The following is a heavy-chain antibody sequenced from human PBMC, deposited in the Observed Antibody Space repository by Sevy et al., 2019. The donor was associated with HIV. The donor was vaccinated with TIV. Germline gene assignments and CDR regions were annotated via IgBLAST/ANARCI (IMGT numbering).Heavy chain of an antibody. Sequence: GGYLRLSCTASGFTFGDYAMSWFRQAPGKGLEWVGFIRSKAYGGTTEYAASVKGRFTISRDDSKSIAYLQMNSLKTEDTAVYYCTRDKSYDFWSGYLNHYYYYYGMDVWGQGTTVTVSS. V-gene: IGHV3-49*03. D-gene: IGHD3-3*01. CDR3: TRDKSYDFWSGYLNHYYYYYGMDV. J-gene: IGHJ6*02. CDR1: GFTFGDYA. CDR2: IRSKAYGGTT.